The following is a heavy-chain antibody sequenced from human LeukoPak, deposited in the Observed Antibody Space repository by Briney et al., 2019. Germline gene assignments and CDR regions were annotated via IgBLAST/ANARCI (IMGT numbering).Heavy chain of an antibody. Sequence: SETLSLTCAVYGGSFSGYYWSWIRQPPGKGLEWIGEINHSGSTNYNPSLKSRVTISVDTSKNQFSLKLSSVTAADTAVYYCARLRGRITMVRGVIRPHWFDPWGQGTLVTVSS. D-gene: IGHD3-10*01. V-gene: IGHV4-34*01. CDR3: ARLRGRITMVRGVIRPHWFDP. CDR2: INHSGST. CDR1: GGSFSGYY. J-gene: IGHJ5*02.